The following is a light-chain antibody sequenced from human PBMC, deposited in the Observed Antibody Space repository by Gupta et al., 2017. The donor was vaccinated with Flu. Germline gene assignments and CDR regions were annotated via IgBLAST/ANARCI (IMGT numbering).Light chain of an antibody. V-gene: IGKV4-1*01. CDR3: QQENNSPPT. J-gene: IGKJ1*01. CDR2: WAS. CDR1: QSVLYTSDQKNY. Sequence: DIVMTQSPDSLAVSLGERATVNCKSSQSVLYTSDQKNYLAWYQQKPGQPPKLLIYWASTRESGVPDRFSGSGSGTDFTLTISSLQAEDFAVYYCQQENNSPPTFGQGTKVEIK.